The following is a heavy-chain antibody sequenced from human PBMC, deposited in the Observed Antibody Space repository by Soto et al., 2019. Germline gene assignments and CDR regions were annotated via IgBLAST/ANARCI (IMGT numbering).Heavy chain of an antibody. V-gene: IGHV3-21*01. CDR1: GFTFSSYS. CDR2: ISSSSSYI. J-gene: IGHJ3*02. Sequence: GGSLRLSCAASGFTFSSYSMNWVRQAPGKGLEWVSSISSSSSYIYYADSVKGRFTISRDNAKNSLYLQMNSLRAEDTAVYYCARDRKAARDAFDIWGQGTMVTVSS. D-gene: IGHD6-6*01. CDR3: ARDRKAARDAFDI.